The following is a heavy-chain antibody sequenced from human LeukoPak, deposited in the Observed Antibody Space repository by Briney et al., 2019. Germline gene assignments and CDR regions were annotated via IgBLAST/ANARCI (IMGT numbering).Heavy chain of an antibody. CDR1: GGSISSYY. D-gene: IGHD4-23*01. V-gene: IGHV4-59*01. CDR3: ARDTPGDYGGRLGYAFDI. Sequence: KASETLSLTCTVSGGSISSYYWSWIRQPPGKGLEWIGYIYYSGSTNYNPSLRSRVTISVDTSKNQFSLKLSSVTAADTAVYYCARDTPGDYGGRLGYAFDIWGQGTMVTVSS. CDR2: IYYSGST. J-gene: IGHJ3*02.